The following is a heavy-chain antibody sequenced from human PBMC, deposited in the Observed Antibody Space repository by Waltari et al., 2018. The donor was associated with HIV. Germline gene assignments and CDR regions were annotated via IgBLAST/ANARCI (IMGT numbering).Heavy chain of an antibody. V-gene: IGHV4-39*01. CDR3: ARHVGGYDSSGYFPYYFDY. CDR1: DGFIERSSYY. J-gene: IGHJ4*02. CDR2: IYYGGNT. Sequence: QLQLQESGPGLVKPSETLSLTCTVSDGFIERSSYYWGWLRQPPGKGLRWIGSIYYGGNTYDNPSLKSRVTISVDTSKNRFSLKLSSVTAADTAVYYCARHVGGYDSSGYFPYYFDYWGQGALVTVSS. D-gene: IGHD3-22*01.